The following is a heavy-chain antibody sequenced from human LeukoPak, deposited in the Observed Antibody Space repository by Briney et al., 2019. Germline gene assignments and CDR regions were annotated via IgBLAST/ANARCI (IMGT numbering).Heavy chain of an antibody. CDR3: ARVVGIAAAGKTYYYYYGMDV. Sequence: SETLSLTCAVYGGSFSGYYWSWIRQPPGKGLEWIGEINHSGSTNYNPSLKSRVTISVDTSKNQFSLKLSSVTAADTAVYYCARVVGIAAAGKTYYYYYGMDVWGQGTTVTVSS. CDR1: GGSFSGYY. J-gene: IGHJ6*02. D-gene: IGHD6-13*01. CDR2: INHSGST. V-gene: IGHV4-34*01.